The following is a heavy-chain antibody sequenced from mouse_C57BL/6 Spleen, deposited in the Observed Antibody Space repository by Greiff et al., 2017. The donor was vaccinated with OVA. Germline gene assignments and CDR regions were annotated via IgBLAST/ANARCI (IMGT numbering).Heavy chain of an antibody. CDR2: IDPSDSYT. D-gene: IGHD3-2*02. V-gene: IGHV1-59*01. CDR1: GYTFTSYW. CDR3: ASQGTAQAAFAY. J-gene: IGHJ3*01. Sequence: QVQLQQPGAELVRPGTSVKLSCKASGYTFTSYWMHWVKQRPGQGLEWIGVIDPSDSYTNYNQKFKGKATLTVDTSSSTAYMQLSSLTSEDSAVYYCASQGTAQAAFAYWGKGTLVTVSA.